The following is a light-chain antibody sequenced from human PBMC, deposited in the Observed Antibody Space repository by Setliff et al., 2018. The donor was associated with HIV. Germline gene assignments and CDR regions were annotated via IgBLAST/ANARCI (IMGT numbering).Light chain of an antibody. CDR1: SSDVGGYKF. J-gene: IGLJ1*01. V-gene: IGLV2-14*01. Sequence: QSVLAQPASVSGSPGQSITISRTGTSSDVGGYKFVSWYQQHPGKAPKLMIYEVSNRPSGVSDRFSGSKSGSTASLTISGLQAEDEADYYCGSYTSTTSYVFGSGTK. CDR2: EVS. CDR3: GSYTSTTSYV.